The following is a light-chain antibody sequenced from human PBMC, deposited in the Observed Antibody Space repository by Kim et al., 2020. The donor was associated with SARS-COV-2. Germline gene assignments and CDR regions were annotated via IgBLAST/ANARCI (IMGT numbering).Light chain of an antibody. V-gene: IGKV1-5*03. CDR2: TAS. CDR3: KHYSGYHLT. Sequence: DIQMTQSPSTLSASVGDRVTITCRASQSISSWLAWYQQRPGKAPKLLIYTASTLEYGVPSRFSGSGSGTEFTLTISSLQPEDFATYYCKHYSGYHLTFGGGTKVDIK. CDR1: QSISSW. J-gene: IGKJ4*01.